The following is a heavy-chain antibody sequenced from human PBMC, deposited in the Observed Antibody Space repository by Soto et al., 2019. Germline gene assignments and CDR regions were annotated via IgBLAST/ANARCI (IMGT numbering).Heavy chain of an antibody. Sequence: GGSLRLSCAASGFTFSDNYMSWIRQAPGKGLEWVSYISSSSSYTNYADSVKGRFTISRDNAKNSLYLQMNSLRAEDTAVYYCARDRAGADDAFDIWGQGTMVTVSS. CDR2: ISSSSSYT. V-gene: IGHV3-11*06. CDR1: GFTFSDNY. CDR3: ARDRAGADDAFDI. D-gene: IGHD3-10*01. J-gene: IGHJ3*02.